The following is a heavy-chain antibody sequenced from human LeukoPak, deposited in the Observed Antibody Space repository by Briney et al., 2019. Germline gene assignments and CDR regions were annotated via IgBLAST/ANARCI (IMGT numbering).Heavy chain of an antibody. V-gene: IGHV4-31*03. Sequence: SETLSLTCTVSVGSISSSCYYWSWIRQHPGKGLEWIGYIYYSGSTYYNPSLKSRVTISVDTSKNQFSLKLSSVTAADTAVYYCASGSDGYCSSTSCYAFDYWGQGTLVTVSS. J-gene: IGHJ4*02. CDR3: ASGSDGYCSSTSCYAFDY. CDR2: IYYSGST. CDR1: VGSISSSCYY. D-gene: IGHD2-2*03.